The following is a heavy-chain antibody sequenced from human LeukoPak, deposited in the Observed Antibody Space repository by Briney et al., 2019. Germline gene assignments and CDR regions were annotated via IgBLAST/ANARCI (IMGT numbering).Heavy chain of an antibody. CDR1: GYSISSGYY. D-gene: IGHD3-3*01. CDR3: ARVGNPLVTVFAWFDP. Sequence: SETLSLTCTVSGYSISSGYYWGWIRQPPGKGLEWIGSIYNSGSTYYNPSLKSRVTISVDTSKNQFSLKLSSVTAADTAVYYCARVGNPLVTVFAWFDPWGQGTLVTVSS. J-gene: IGHJ5*02. CDR2: IYNSGST. V-gene: IGHV4-38-2*02.